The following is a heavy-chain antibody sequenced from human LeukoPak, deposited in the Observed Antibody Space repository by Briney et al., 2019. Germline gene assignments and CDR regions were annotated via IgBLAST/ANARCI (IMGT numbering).Heavy chain of an antibody. V-gene: IGHV3-23*01. CDR1: GFTFSSYA. Sequence: PGGSLRLSCAASGFTFSSYAMSWVRQAPGKGLEWVSAISGNGGSTYYADSVKGRFTISRDNSKNTLYLQMNSLRAEDTAVYYCAKDGRSIVGATSDFDYWGQGTLVTVSS. D-gene: IGHD1-26*01. CDR3: AKDGRSIVGATSDFDY. CDR2: ISGNGGST. J-gene: IGHJ4*02.